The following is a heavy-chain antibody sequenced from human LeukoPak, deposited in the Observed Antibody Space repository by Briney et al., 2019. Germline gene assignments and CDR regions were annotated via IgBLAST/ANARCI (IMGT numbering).Heavy chain of an antibody. Sequence: PGGSLRLSCAASGFTFSSYWMFWVRQAPGKGLVWVSHIYSDGSSTTYADSVKGRFTISRDNAKNTLYLQMNSLRAEDTAVYHCARGGEPAGFDIWGQGTMVTVSS. CDR1: GFTFSSYW. CDR3: ARGGEPAGFDI. D-gene: IGHD1-14*01. CDR2: IYSDGSST. V-gene: IGHV3-74*01. J-gene: IGHJ3*02.